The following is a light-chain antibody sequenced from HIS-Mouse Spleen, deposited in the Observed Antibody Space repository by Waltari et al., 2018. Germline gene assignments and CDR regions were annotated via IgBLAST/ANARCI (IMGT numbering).Light chain of an antibody. CDR1: QSISSY. CDR2: AAS. J-gene: IGKJ4*01. V-gene: IGKV1-39*01. Sequence: DIQMTQSPSSLSASVGDRVTITCRASQSISSYLNWYQQKPGKAPKLLIYAASSLQSGVPSRFRGSGSGTDFNLTISSLQPEDFATYYCQPSYSTPPTFGGGTKVEIK. CDR3: QPSYSTPPT.